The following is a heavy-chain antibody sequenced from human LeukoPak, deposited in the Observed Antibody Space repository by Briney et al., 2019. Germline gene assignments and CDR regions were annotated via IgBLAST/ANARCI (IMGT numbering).Heavy chain of an antibody. J-gene: IGHJ4*02. V-gene: IGHV4-31*03. D-gene: IGHD6-13*01. CDR1: GGSISSGGYY. Sequence: SETLSLTCTVSGGSISSGGYYWSWIRQHPGKGLEWLGYIYYSGSTYYNPSLKSRVTISVDTSKNQFSLKLSSVTAADTAVYYCARVGMRAAGKPFDYWGQGTLVTVSS. CDR2: IYYSGST. CDR3: ARVGMRAAGKPFDY.